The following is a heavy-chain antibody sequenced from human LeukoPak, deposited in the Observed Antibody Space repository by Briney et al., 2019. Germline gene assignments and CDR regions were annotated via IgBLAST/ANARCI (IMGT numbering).Heavy chain of an antibody. CDR2: ISAYNGNT. J-gene: IGHJ4*02. D-gene: IGHD3-10*01. V-gene: IGHV1-18*01. CDR3: ARAGITMVRGVIITKYYFDY. Sequence: ASVNVSCKASGYTFTIYGISWVRQPPGQGLERMGWISAYNGNTNYAQKLQGRVTMTTDTSTSTAYMELRSLRSDDTAVYYCARAGITMVRGVIITKYYFDYWGQGTLVTVSS. CDR1: GYTFTIYG.